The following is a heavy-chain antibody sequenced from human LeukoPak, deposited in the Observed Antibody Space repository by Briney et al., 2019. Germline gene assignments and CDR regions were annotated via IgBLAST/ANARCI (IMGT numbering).Heavy chain of an antibody. J-gene: IGHJ4*02. V-gene: IGHV3-7*01. CDR2: INQDGSEK. D-gene: IGHD2-2*01. CDR1: EFTFSGYW. Sequence: GGSLRLSCAASEFTFSGYWMNWVRQAPGKGPEWVANINQDGSEKHYVDSVKGRFTISRDNAKNSLFLQMNSLRVEDTAVFYCARDGFVEVADYWGQGTLVTVSS. CDR3: ARDGFVEVADY.